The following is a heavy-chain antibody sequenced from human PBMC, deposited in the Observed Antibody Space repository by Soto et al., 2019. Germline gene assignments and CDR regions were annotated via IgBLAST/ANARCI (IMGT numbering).Heavy chain of an antibody. Sequence: PSETLALTCGVSGGSFTGSDWSWIRQPPGRGLEWIGEITPIGTITYNPSLRSRLTISLDTPKNQFSLNLTSVTAADAAVYYCARGRVTIAHNYSYYGMDVRGPGPTVTVSS. D-gene: IGHD3-10*01. CDR3: ARGRVTIAHNYSYYGMDV. CDR1: GGSFTGSD. CDR2: ITPIGTI. V-gene: IGHV4-34*01. J-gene: IGHJ6*02.